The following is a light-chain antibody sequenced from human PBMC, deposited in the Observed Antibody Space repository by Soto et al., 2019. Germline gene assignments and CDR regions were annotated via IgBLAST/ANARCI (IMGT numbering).Light chain of an antibody. V-gene: IGKV1-5*03. J-gene: IGKJ1*01. CDR2: KAS. CDR1: QSINSW. CDR3: LQYSSHSWT. Sequence: DIQMTQSPSTLSASVGARVTITCRASQSINSWLAWYQHKPGKAPKLLIYKASSLESGVPSRFSGSGSGTEFTLTISTLQPEDFTSYYCLQYSSHSWTFGQETKVE.